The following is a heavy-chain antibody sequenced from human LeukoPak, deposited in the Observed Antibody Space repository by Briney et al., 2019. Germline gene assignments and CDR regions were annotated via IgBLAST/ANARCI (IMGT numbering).Heavy chain of an antibody. V-gene: IGHV3-48*01. CDR1: GFTFSSYS. D-gene: IGHD3-3*01. CDR3: ARAKGDYDFWSGYSTYYYYMDV. CDR2: ISSSSSTI. Sequence: PGGSLRLSCAASGFTFSSYSMNWVRQAPGKGLEWVSYISSSSSTIYYADSVKGRFTISRDNAKNSLYLQMNSLRAEDTAVYYCARAKGDYDFWSGYSTYYYYMDVWGKGTTVTVSS. J-gene: IGHJ6*03.